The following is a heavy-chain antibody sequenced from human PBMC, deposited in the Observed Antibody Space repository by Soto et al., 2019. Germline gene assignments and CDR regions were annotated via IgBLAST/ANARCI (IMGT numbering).Heavy chain of an antibody. D-gene: IGHD3-16*01. CDR1: AFTFSSCW. CDR3: ARDLFEAARRGEYAFDI. J-gene: IGHJ3*02. V-gene: IGHV3-7*03. CDR2: IKQDGSEK. Sequence: GGSLRLSCAASAFTFSSCWMSWVRQAPGKGLEWVANIKQDGSEKYYVDSVKGRFTISRDNAENSLYLQMNSLRAEDTAVYYCARDLFEAARRGEYAFDIWGQGTMVTVSS.